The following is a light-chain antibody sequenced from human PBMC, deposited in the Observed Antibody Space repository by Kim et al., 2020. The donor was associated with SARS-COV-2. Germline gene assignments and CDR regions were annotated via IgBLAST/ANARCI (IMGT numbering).Light chain of an antibody. J-gene: IGLJ2*01. CDR1: SSDVGSYNL. V-gene: IGLV2-23*01. CDR3: CSYTGSTTHVV. CDR2: EGT. Sequence: SITISCAGSSSDVGSYNLVSWYQQYPSKAPKLIIYEGTKRTSGVSDRFSGSSSGNTASLTISGLQAEDEADYYCCSYTGSTTHVVLGGGTQLTVL.